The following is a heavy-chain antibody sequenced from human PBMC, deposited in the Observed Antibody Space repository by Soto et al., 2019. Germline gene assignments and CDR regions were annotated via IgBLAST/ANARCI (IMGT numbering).Heavy chain of an antibody. Sequence: KPSETLSLTCTVSVGSISSGGYYWSWIRQHPGKGMEWIGYIYYSGSTYYNPSLKSRVTISVDTSKNQFSLKLSSVTAADTAVYYCARDLGDCSGGSCYVGYFQHWGQGTLVTVSS. D-gene: IGHD2-15*01. CDR2: IYYSGST. CDR3: ARDLGDCSGGSCYVGYFQH. CDR1: VGSISSGGYY. J-gene: IGHJ1*01. V-gene: IGHV4-31*03.